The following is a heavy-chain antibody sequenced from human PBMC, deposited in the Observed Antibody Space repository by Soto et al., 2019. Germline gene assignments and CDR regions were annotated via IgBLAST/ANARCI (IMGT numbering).Heavy chain of an antibody. V-gene: IGHV4-39*01. D-gene: IGHD5-12*01. CDR3: ARQGYSGYNIISFFDY. Sequence: QLQLQESGPGLVKPSETLSLTCTVSGGSISSSSYYWGWIRQPPGKGLEWIGSIYYSGSTYYNPSLKTQVTRSVDTSKNQFSLKLSSVTAADTAVYYCARQGYSGYNIISFFDYWGQGTLVTVSS. CDR2: IYYSGST. CDR1: GGSISSSSYY. J-gene: IGHJ4*02.